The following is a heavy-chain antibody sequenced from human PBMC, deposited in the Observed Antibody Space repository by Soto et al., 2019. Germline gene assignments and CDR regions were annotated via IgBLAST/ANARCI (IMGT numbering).Heavy chain of an antibody. V-gene: IGHV1-2*02. CDR3: AKKVNSGPGSQYFDY. CDR1: GYTFSGFY. D-gene: IGHD3-10*01. J-gene: IGHJ4*02. CDR2: INPNSGGT. Sequence: ASVKVSCKASGYTFSGFYMHWVRQAPGQGLEWMGWINPNSGGTKSAEKFQGRVTMTRDTSISTAYMELSRLTSDDTAIYYCAKKVNSGPGSQYFDYWGQGTLVTVSS.